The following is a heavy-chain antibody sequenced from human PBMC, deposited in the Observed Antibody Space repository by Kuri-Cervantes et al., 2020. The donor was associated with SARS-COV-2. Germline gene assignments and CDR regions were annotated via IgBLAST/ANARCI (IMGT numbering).Heavy chain of an antibody. J-gene: IGHJ4*02. V-gene: IGHV3-21*01. CDR2: ISSSSSYI. CDR1: GFTFSSYS. Sequence: GGSLRLSCAASGFTFSSYSMNWVRQAPGKGLEWVSSISSSSSYIYYADSVKGRFTISRDNAKNSLYLQMNSLRAEDTAVYYCAKAGGTTPPTADYWGQGTLVTVSS. D-gene: IGHD1-1*01. CDR3: AKAGGTTPPTADY.